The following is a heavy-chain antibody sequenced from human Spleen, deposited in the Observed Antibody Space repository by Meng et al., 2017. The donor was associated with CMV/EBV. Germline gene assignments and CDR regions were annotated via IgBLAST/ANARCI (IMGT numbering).Heavy chain of an antibody. J-gene: IGHJ4*02. Sequence: GESLKISCAASGFTFSTYGIHWVRQAPGKGLEWVAFVLSDGTNKYYADSVKGRFTISRDNSKNTVHLLMNSLRVEDTAVYYCVRGLYLRSRVAATGFDSWGQGTLVTVSS. D-gene: IGHD1-1*01. V-gene: IGHV3-30*02. CDR2: VLSDGTNK. CDR3: VRGLYLRSRVAATGFDS. CDR1: GFTFSTYG.